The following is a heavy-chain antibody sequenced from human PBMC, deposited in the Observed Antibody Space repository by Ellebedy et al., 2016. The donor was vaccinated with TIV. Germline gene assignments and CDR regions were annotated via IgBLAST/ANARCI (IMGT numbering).Heavy chain of an antibody. CDR1: GFSFRSYW. V-gene: IGHV3-21*05. CDR3: VRDVRHAFDI. Sequence: GESLKISCAASGFSFRSYWMSWVRQGPGKWLEWVAHIRSTGREIAYADSVKGRFTISRDNAENSLYLQMNSLRYEDTAVYYCVRDVRHAFDIWGQGTMVTVSS. J-gene: IGHJ3*02. CDR2: IRSTGREI.